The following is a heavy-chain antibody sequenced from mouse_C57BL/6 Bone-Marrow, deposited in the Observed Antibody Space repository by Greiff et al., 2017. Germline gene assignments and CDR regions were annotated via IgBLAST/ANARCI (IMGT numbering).Heavy chain of an antibody. CDR2: IHPSDSDT. D-gene: IGHD2-3*01. CDR3: ARAGGYFPWFAY. J-gene: IGHJ3*01. V-gene: IGHV1-74*01. Sequence: QVQLQRPGAELVKPGASVKVSCKASGYTFTSYWMHWVKQRPGQGLEWIGRIHPSDSDTNYNQKFKGKATLTVDKSSSTAYMQLSSLTSEDSAVYYCARAGGYFPWFAYWGQGTLVTVSA. CDR1: GYTFTSYW.